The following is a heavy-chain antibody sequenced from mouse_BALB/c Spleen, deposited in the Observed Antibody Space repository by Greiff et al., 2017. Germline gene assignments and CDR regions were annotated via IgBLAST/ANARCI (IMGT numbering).Heavy chain of an antibody. D-gene: IGHD2-14*01. V-gene: IGHV2-6-7*01. Sequence: ESGPGLVAPSQSLSITCTVSGFSLTGYGVNWVRQPPGKGLEWLGMIWGDGSTDYNSALKSRLSISKDNSKSQVFLKMNSLQTDDTARYYCARDYYRYGWYFDVWGAGTTVTVSS. CDR3: ARDYYRYGWYFDV. CDR1: GFSLTGYG. J-gene: IGHJ1*01. CDR2: IWGDGST.